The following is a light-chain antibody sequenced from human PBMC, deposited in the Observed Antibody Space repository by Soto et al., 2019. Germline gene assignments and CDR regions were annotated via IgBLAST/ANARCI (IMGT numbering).Light chain of an antibody. Sequence: DIQVTQSPSSLSVSLGDRVTITCRSSQTINVYLNWYQKKPGTPPKLLIYAASNLQSGVPSRFTGRGSGTDFTLTISSLQPEDFATYSCQQTYRTPYSFGQGTKLEI. CDR1: QTINVY. CDR3: QQTYRTPYS. V-gene: IGKV1-39*01. J-gene: IGKJ2*03. CDR2: AAS.